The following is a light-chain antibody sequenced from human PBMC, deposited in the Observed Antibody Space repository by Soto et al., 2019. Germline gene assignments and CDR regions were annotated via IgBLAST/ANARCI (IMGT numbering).Light chain of an antibody. J-gene: IGKJ1*01. CDR1: QMLLYTSNYKEY. V-gene: IGKV1-5*01. CDR3: QQYNSYPWT. Sequence: DIVMTQSPDSLAVSLGERATINFNAIQMLLYTSNYKEYLAWYQQKPGKAPKLLIYDASSLESGVPSRFGGSGSGTEFTLTITSLQPDDFATYYCQQYNSYPWTFGQGTKVDI. CDR2: DAS.